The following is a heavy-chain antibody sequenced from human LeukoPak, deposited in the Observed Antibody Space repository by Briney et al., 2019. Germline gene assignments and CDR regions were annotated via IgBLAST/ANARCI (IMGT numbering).Heavy chain of an antibody. CDR1: GFTFSSYA. CDR3: ARDSQKVVPAAIGY. J-gene: IGHJ4*02. V-gene: IGHV3-30-3*01. Sequence: GGSLRLSCAASGFTFSSYAMHWVRQAPGKGLEWVAVISYDGSNKYYADSVKGRFTISRDNSKNTPYLQMNSLRAEDTAVYYCARDSQKVVPAAIGYWGQGTLDTVSS. D-gene: IGHD2-2*01. CDR2: ISYDGSNK.